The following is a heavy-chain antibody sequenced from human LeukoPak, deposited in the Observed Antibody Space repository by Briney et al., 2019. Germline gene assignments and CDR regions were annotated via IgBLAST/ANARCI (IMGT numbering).Heavy chain of an antibody. V-gene: IGHV4-34*01. J-gene: IGHJ6*03. CDR3: ARGRRCSSTSCYTNYYYYYMDV. D-gene: IGHD2-2*02. Sequence: SETLSLTCTVSGGSISSHYWSWIRQPPGKGLEWIGEINHSGSTNYNPSLKSRVTISVDTSKNQFSLKLSSVTAADTAVYYCARGRRCSSTSCYTNYYYYYMDVWGKGTTVTVSS. CDR1: GGSISSHY. CDR2: INHSGST.